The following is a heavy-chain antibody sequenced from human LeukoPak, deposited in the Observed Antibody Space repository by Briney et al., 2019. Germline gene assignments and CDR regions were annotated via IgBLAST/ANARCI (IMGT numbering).Heavy chain of an antibody. CDR1: GFTFSSYG. Sequence: GGSLRLSCAASGFTFSSYGMHWVRQAPGKGLEWVSFIRYDGSNKYYADSVKGRFTISRDNAKNSLYLQMNSLRAEDTAVYYCARGGILVPSEGFDPWGQGTLVTVSS. J-gene: IGHJ5*02. CDR2: IRYDGSNK. D-gene: IGHD3-3*01. CDR3: ARGGILVPSEGFDP. V-gene: IGHV3-30*02.